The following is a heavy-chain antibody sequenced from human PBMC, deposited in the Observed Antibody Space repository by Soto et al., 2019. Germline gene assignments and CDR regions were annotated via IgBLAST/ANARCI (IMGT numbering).Heavy chain of an antibody. V-gene: IGHV2-5*01. CDR3: AHSPWGAAPDY. Sequence: SGPTLVNPTQTLTLTCALSGFSVSARGVGVGWIRHPPGKALEWLAIIYWNDDKLYRPSLQSRLTITKDTSKNQVVLTMTNMDPVDTATYYCAHSPWGAAPDYWGQGTPVTVSS. D-gene: IGHD3-16*01. CDR2: IYWNDDK. CDR1: GFSVSARGVG. J-gene: IGHJ4*02.